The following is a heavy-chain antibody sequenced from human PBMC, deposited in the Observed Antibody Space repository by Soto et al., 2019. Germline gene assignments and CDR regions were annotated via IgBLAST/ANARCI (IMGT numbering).Heavy chain of an antibody. Sequence: GESLKISWQGTGYRFSSSCNGGGRQRPGKGLEWLGNVYPSDSDVRYSPAFEGQVTISADNSINTAYLQLLNLKASDTAIYYWIQGAPSPIVSWGPGTLVTVFS. V-gene: IGHV5-51*01. D-gene: IGHD5-18*01. J-gene: IGHJ4*02. CDR2: VYPSDSDV. CDR1: GYRFSSSC. CDR3: IQGAPSPIVS.